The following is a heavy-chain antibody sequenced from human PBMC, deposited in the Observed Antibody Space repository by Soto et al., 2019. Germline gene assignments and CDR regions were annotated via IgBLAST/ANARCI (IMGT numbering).Heavy chain of an antibody. Sequence: HPGGSLRVSCAASGFTSSYFHWVRQPPGKGLVWVSRTNSDGSSTSYADSVKGRFTISRDNAKNTLYLQMDSLRAEDTAVYFCAKEVAYSSTWDTIGYWGQGTLVTVSS. D-gene: IGHD6-13*01. V-gene: IGHV3-74*01. CDR1: GFTSSYF. CDR3: AKEVAYSSTWDTIGY. CDR2: TNSDGSST. J-gene: IGHJ4*02.